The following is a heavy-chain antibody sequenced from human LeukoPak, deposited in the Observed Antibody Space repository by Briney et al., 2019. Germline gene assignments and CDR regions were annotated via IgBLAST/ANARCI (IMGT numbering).Heavy chain of an antibody. Sequence: GGSLRLSCAASGFTFSSYWMHWVRQAPGKGLVWVSRINTDGSSTSYADSVKGRFTISRDNAKNTLYLQMNSLRAEDTAVYYCARDGIAAAGDAFDIWGQGTMVTVSS. CDR1: GFTFSSYW. V-gene: IGHV3-74*01. D-gene: IGHD6-13*01. J-gene: IGHJ3*02. CDR3: ARDGIAAAGDAFDI. CDR2: INTDGSST.